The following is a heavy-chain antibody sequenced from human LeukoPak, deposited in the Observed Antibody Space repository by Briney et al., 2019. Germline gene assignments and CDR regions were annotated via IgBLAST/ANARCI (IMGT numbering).Heavy chain of an antibody. CDR2: ISSSSSYI. D-gene: IGHD1-26*01. CDR1: GFTFSSYS. J-gene: IGHJ4*02. Sequence: GGSLRLSCAASGFTFSSYSMNWVRQVPGKGLEWVSSISSSSSYIYYADSAKGRFTISRDNAKNSLYLQMNSLRAEDTAVYYCARDRWEPLTVFDYWGQGTLVTVSS. CDR3: ARDRWEPLTVFDY. V-gene: IGHV3-21*01.